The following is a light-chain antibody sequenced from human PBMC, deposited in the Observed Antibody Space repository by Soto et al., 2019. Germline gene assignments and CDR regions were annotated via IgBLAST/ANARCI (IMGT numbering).Light chain of an antibody. CDR1: SSDVGGYNY. V-gene: IGLV2-14*01. CDR3: SSYTSSSTLYV. CDR2: EVS. Sequence: QSALTQHASVSGSPGQSITISCTGTSSDVGGYNYVSWYQQHPGKAPKLKIYEVSNRPSGVSNRFSGSKSGNTASLTISGLQAEYEADYYCSSYTSSSTLYVFGTGTKVTVL. J-gene: IGLJ1*01.